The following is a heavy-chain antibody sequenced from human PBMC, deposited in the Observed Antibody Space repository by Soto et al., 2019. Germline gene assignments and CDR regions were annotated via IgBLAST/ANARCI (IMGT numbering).Heavy chain of an antibody. V-gene: IGHV3-21*01. CDR2: ISSSSSYI. CDR3: ARAPYYYHSSGYWAY. CDR1: GFTFSSYS. J-gene: IGHJ4*02. Sequence: NPGGSLRLSCAASGFTFSSYSMNWVRQAPGKGLEWVSSISSSSSYIYYADSVKGRFTISRDNAKNSLYLQMNSLRAEETAVYYYARAPYYYHSSGYWAYWGQGTLVTVSS. D-gene: IGHD3-22*01.